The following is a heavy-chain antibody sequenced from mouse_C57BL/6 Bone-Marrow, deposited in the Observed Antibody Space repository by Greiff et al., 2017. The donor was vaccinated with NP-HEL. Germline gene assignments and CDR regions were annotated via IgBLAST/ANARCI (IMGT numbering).Heavy chain of an antibody. V-gene: IGHV1-22*01. CDR1: GYTFTDYN. CDR2: INPNNGGT. D-gene: IGHD1-1*01. CDR3: ARITLYYYGGWYFDV. Sequence: VQLKESGPELVKPGASVKMSCKASGYTFTDYNMHWVKQSHGKSLEWIGYINPNNGGTSYNQKFKGKATLTVNKSSSTAYMELRSLTSEDSAVYYCARITLYYYGGWYFDVWGTGTTVTVSS. J-gene: IGHJ1*03.